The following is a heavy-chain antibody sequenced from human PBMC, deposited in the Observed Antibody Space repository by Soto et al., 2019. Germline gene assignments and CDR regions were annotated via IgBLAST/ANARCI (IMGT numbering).Heavy chain of an antibody. CDR3: ARSPIAMIVGVMRAGGFDY. Sequence: QVQLVQSGAEVKKPGASVKVSCKASGYTFTSYGISWVRQAPGQGLEWMGWISAYNGNTNYAQKLQGRVTMTTDTATSTVYMERSSLRADDKAVYYCARSPIAMIVGVMRAGGFDYWGQGTLVTVSS. D-gene: IGHD3-22*01. J-gene: IGHJ4*02. V-gene: IGHV1-18*01. CDR2: ISAYNGNT. CDR1: GYTFTSYG.